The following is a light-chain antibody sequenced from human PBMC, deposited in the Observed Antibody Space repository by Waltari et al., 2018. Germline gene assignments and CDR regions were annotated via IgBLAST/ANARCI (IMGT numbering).Light chain of an antibody. CDR3: SSYTSATTLVV. CDR2: EVT. J-gene: IGLJ1*01. V-gene: IGLV2-14*01. CDR1: SSDVGTYNY. Sequence: QSALTQPASVSGSPGQSITISCTGTSSDVGTYNYVSWYPQYPGKAPTLGIYEVTNRPPGLSDRFSGSKSGSTASLTISGLQPDDEAHYYCSSYTSATTLVVFGPGTWVTV.